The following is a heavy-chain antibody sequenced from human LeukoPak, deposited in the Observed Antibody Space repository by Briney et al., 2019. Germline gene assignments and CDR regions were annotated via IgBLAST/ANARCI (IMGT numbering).Heavy chain of an antibody. CDR1: GVTLSSFG. CDR2: IWFGANHT. V-gene: IGHV3-33*01. CDR3: ARDRNVVVPAAIQGHYYYGMDV. D-gene: IGHD2-2*02. J-gene: IGHJ6*02. Sequence: GGSLRLSCAASGVTLSSFGMNWVRQAPGQGLEWVAVIWFGANHTDYADSVKGRFTISRDNSKNTLYLQMNSLRAEDTAVYYCARDRNVVVPAAIQGHYYYGMDVWGQGTTVTVSS.